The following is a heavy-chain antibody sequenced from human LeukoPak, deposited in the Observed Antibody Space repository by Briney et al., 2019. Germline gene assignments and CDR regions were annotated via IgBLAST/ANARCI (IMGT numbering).Heavy chain of an antibody. CDR2: TYYTGSA. Sequence: SETLSLTCTVSGGSISTYYWSWIRQPPGKGLEWIGNTYYTGSAYYRPSLQSRVSISVDTSKKEFSLKLTSVTAADTAVYYCARDRDGYAYSFDYWGQGTLVTVSS. J-gene: IGHJ4*02. D-gene: IGHD5-24*01. CDR1: GGSISTYY. CDR3: ARDRDGYAYSFDY. V-gene: IGHV4-59*04.